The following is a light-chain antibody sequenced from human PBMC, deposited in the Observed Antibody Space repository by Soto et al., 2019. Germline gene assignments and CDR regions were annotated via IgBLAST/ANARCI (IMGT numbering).Light chain of an antibody. CDR1: QSISVW. J-gene: IGKJ1*01. Sequence: DIHMTQSPSTLSASVGDRVTITCRASQSISVWLAWYQQKPGKAPNLLIYKTSSLETWAPSRFSGSGSGTEFTLTISSRQPDDFATYYCQHYNVYSWTFGQGTKVEIK. V-gene: IGKV1-5*03. CDR2: KTS. CDR3: QHYNVYSWT.